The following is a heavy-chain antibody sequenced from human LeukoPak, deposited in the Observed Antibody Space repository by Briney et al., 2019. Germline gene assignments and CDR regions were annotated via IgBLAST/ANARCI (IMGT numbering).Heavy chain of an antibody. CDR1: GYTFTSYA. D-gene: IGHD6-19*01. J-gene: IGHJ4*02. Sequence: ASVKVSCKASGYTFTSYAMHWVRQAPGQRLEWMGWINAGNGNTKYSQKFQGRVTMTRDTSISTVYMELSGLRSDDTAVYYCARDPRIAVAGKYFDYWGQGILVTVSS. CDR2: INAGNGNT. V-gene: IGHV1-3*01. CDR3: ARDPRIAVAGKYFDY.